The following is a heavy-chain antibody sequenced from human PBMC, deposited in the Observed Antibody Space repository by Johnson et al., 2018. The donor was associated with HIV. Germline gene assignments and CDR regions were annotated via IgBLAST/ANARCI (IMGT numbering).Heavy chain of an antibody. D-gene: IGHD3-10*01. J-gene: IGHJ3*02. Sequence: VQLVESGGGLVKPGGSLRLSCAASGFTFDDYGMSWVRQAPGKGLEWVSGINWNGGSTGYADSVKGRFTISRDNAKNSLYLQMNSLKTEDTAVYYCTQTGFRGEDAFDIWGQGTIVTVSS. CDR1: GFTFDDYG. V-gene: IGHV3-20*04. CDR2: INWNGGST. CDR3: TQTGFRGEDAFDI.